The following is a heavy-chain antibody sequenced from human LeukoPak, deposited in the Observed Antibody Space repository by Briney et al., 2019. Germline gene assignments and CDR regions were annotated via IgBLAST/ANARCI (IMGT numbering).Heavy chain of an antibody. Sequence: GGCLRLSCTASGFTFSTYSMNWVRQAPGKGLEWVSSISSSGTYVYYADSLKGRFTISRDNAKDSLYLQMNSLRAEDTAVYYCARDPSRWELLNFDYWGQGTLVTVSS. D-gene: IGHD1-26*01. V-gene: IGHV3-21*01. CDR2: ISSSGTYV. CDR3: ARDPSRWELLNFDY. CDR1: GFTFSTYS. J-gene: IGHJ4*02.